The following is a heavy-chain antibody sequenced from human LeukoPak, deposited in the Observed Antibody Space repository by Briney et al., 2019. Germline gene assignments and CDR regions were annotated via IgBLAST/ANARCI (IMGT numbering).Heavy chain of an antibody. V-gene: IGHV3-53*01. CDR3: AKDGAWLRFDD. CDR1: GFTVSGNY. D-gene: IGHD5-12*01. J-gene: IGHJ4*02. CDR2: IYSDDTT. Sequence: GGSLRLSCAVSGFTVSGNYMSWIRQGPGKGLEWVSLIYSDDTTLYADSVKGRFTISRDISKNTLYLQMSSLRAEDTAVYYCAKDGAWLRFDDWGQGILVSVSS.